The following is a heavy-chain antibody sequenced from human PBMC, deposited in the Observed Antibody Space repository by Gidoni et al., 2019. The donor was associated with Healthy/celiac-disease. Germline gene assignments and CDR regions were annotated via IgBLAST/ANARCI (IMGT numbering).Heavy chain of an antibody. Sequence: EVQLLESGGGLVQPGGFLRLSCAASGFPFSSHAMSGVRQAPGKGLEWVSAISGSGGSTYYADSVKGRFTISRDNSKNTLYLQMNSLRAEDTAVYYCAKDFSPVLRYFDWLDYWGQGTLVTVSS. CDR1: GFPFSSHA. J-gene: IGHJ4*02. D-gene: IGHD3-9*01. CDR3: AKDFSPVLRYFDWLDY. CDR2: ISGSGGST. V-gene: IGHV3-23*01.